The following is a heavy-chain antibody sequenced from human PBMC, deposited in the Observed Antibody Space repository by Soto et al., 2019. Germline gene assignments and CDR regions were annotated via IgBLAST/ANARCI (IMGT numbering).Heavy chain of an antibody. V-gene: IGHV1-2*04. Sequence: QVQLVQSGAEVKKPGASVKVSCKASGYTFTGYYMHWVRQAPGQGLEWMGWINPNSGGTNHAQKFQGWVTMTRDTSISTAYMELSRLGSDDTAVYYCARGGGMTTVTTNYFDYWGQGTLVTVSS. CDR3: ARGGGMTTVTTNYFDY. CDR2: INPNSGGT. D-gene: IGHD4-17*01. J-gene: IGHJ4*02. CDR1: GYTFTGYY.